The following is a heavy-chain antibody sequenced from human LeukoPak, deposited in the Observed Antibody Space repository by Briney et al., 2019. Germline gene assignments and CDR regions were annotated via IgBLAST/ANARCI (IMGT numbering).Heavy chain of an antibody. J-gene: IGHJ5*02. D-gene: IGHD4-17*01. V-gene: IGHV4-30-4*01. CDR3: ARGGGGSSTVTTYWFDP. CDR2: VYYSGST. CDR1: GDSISGADYY. Sequence: SQTLSLTCTVSGDSISGADYYWSWIRQPPGKGLEWIAYVYYSGSTYYNPSLKSRLTISVDTSKNQFSLKLNSVTAADTAVYYCARGGGGSSTVTTYWFDPWGQGALVTVSS.